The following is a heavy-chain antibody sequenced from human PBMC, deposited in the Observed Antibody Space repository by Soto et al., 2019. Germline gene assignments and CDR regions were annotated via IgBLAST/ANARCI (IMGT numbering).Heavy chain of an antibody. V-gene: IGHV4-34*01. Sequence: QVQLQQWGAGLLKPSETLSLTCAVYGGSFSGYYWSXIRQXPGKGLEWIGEINHSGSTNYNPSLKSRVTISVDTSKNQFSLKLSSVTAADTAVYYCARGVGSSSYWGQGTLVTVSS. D-gene: IGHD6-6*01. CDR2: INHSGST. CDR1: GGSFSGYY. CDR3: ARGVGSSSY. J-gene: IGHJ4*02.